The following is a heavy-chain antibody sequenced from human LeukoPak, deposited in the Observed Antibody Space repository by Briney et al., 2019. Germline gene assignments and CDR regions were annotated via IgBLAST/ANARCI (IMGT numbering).Heavy chain of an antibody. CDR1: GGSISSSSYY. J-gene: IGHJ6*03. CDR3: AKLKGMRRGFYYYMDV. Sequence: SETLSLXCTVSGGSISSSSYYWGWIRQPPGKGLEWIGSIYYSGSTYYNPSLKSRVTISVDTSKNQFSLKLSSVTAADTAVYYCAKLKGMRRGFYYYMDVWGKGTTVTVSS. D-gene: IGHD2-15*01. V-gene: IGHV4-39*07. CDR2: IYYSGST.